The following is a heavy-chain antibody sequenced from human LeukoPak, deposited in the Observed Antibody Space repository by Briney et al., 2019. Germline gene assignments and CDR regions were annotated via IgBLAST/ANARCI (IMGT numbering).Heavy chain of an antibody. CDR1: GFTFSSYA. CDR3: ARLATPPDVVVPAVTSDY. J-gene: IGHJ4*02. CDR2: ISYDGSNK. Sequence: GGSLRLSCAASGFTFSSYAMHWVRQAPGKGLEWVAVISYDGSNKYYADSVKGRFTISRDNSKNTLYLQMNSLRAEDTAVYYCARLATPPDVVVPAVTSDYWGQGTLVTVSS. D-gene: IGHD2-2*01. V-gene: IGHV3-30*04.